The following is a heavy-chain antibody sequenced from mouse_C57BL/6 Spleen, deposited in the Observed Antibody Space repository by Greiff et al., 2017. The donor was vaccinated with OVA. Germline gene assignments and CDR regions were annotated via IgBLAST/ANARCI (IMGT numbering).Heavy chain of an antibody. CDR1: GYTFTDYY. Sequence: VQLQQSGAELVRPGASVKLSCKASGYTFTDYYINWVKQRPGQGLEWIARIYPGSGNTYYNEKFKGKATLTAEKSSSTAYMQLSSLTSEDSAVYCCARGYYYGSSSLAMDYWGQGTSVTVSS. V-gene: IGHV1-76*01. CDR3: ARGYYYGSSSLAMDY. D-gene: IGHD1-1*01. J-gene: IGHJ4*01. CDR2: IYPGSGNT.